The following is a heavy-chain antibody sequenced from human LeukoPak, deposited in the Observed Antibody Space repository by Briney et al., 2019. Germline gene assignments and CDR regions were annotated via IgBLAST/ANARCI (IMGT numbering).Heavy chain of an antibody. Sequence: ASVKVSCKASGYTFTTCGISWVRQAPGQGLEWMGWISAYNGNTNYAQKLQGRVTMTTDTSTSTAYMELRSLRSDDTAVYYCARVDKGYAPRDYYYYYMDVWGKGTTVTISS. J-gene: IGHJ6*03. CDR3: ARVDKGYAPRDYYYYYMDV. CDR2: ISAYNGNT. V-gene: IGHV1-18*01. CDR1: GYTFTTCG. D-gene: IGHD5-12*01.